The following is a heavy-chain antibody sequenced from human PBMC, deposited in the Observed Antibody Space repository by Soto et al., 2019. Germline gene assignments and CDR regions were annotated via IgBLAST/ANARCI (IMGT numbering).Heavy chain of an antibody. J-gene: IGHJ5*02. CDR3: AKDQAGGWISHGYDH. D-gene: IGHD5-12*01. Sequence: EVHLLQSGGDLVQPGGSLRLSCAASGFTFSGYAMSWVRQAPGKGLEWVSGVSNSGGSTFYADSVKGRFTISRDNSENMLYLQMNSLTAEDTGVYFCAKDQAGGWISHGYDHWGRGSRVAVSA. CDR1: GFTFSGYA. CDR2: VSNSGGST. V-gene: IGHV3-23*01.